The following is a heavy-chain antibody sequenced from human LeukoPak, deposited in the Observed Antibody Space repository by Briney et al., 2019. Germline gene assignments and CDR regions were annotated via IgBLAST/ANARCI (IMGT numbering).Heavy chain of an antibody. D-gene: IGHD6-13*01. CDR2: ISGSGGST. J-gene: IGHJ4*02. Sequence: GGSLRLSCAASGFTFSSYAMSWVRQAPGKGLEWVSAISGSGGSTYYADSVKGRFTISRDKSKSTLYLQMNSLRAEDTAVYECAKVGTGAAVGIVDYWGQGTLVTVSS. CDR1: GFTFSSYA. V-gene: IGHV3-23*01. CDR3: AKVGTGAAVGIVDY.